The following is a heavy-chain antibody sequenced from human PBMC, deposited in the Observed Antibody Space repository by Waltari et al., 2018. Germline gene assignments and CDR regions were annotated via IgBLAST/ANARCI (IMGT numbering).Heavy chain of an antibody. D-gene: IGHD2-2*01. CDR2: IKSKTDGGTT. CDR3: TTAGFDCSSTSCYPLPDY. Sequence: EVQLVESGGGLVKPGGSLRLSCAASGFTFSNAWMSWVRQAPGKGRGWVGRIKSKTDGGTTDYAAPVKGRFTISRDDSKNTLYLQMNSLKTEDTAVYYCTTAGFDCSSTSCYPLPDYWGQGTLVTVSS. V-gene: IGHV3-15*01. CDR1: GFTFSNAW. J-gene: IGHJ4*02.